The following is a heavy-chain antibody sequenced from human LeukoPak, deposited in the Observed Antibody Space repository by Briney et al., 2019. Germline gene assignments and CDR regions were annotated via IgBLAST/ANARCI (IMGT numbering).Heavy chain of an antibody. D-gene: IGHD1-26*01. CDR3: AEDRTGSWDLLDY. CDR2: MSYDGSKK. J-gene: IGHJ4*02. CDR1: GFTFSSYG. V-gene: IGHV3-30*18. Sequence: GGSLRLSCAASGFTFSSYGMHWVRQAPGKGLEWVAVMSYDGSKKFYGDSVKGRFTISRDNSKNTLYLQMSSLRVEDTAVYYCAEDRTGSWDLLDYWGQGTLVTVSS.